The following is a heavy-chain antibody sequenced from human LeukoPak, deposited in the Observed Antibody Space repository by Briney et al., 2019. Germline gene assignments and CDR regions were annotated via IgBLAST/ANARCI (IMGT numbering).Heavy chain of an antibody. D-gene: IGHD6-6*01. CDR2: ISGSSSYI. CDR3: ARGSSNVAARNNWFDP. CDR1: GFTFSGYD. J-gene: IGHJ5*02. Sequence: GGSLRLSCAASGFTFSGYDMNWVRQAPGKGLEWVSSISGSSSYIYYADSMKGRFTISRDNAKNSLYLQMNSLRGEDTAVYYCARGSSNVAARNNWFDPWGQGTLVTVSS. V-gene: IGHV3-21*01.